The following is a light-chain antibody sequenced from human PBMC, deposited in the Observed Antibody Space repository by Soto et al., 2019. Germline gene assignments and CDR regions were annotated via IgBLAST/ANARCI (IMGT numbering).Light chain of an antibody. CDR2: WAS. V-gene: IGKV4-1*01. CDR1: QSVLYSSNNKNY. CDR3: QQYYSTPSWT. J-gene: IGKJ1*01. Sequence: DIVMTQSPDSLAVSLGERATINCKSSQSVLYSSNNKNYLAWYQQKPGQPPKLLIYWASTRESGVPDRFSGSGSGTDFILTISSLQAEDVAVYYCQQYYSTPSWTFGQGTKVEIK.